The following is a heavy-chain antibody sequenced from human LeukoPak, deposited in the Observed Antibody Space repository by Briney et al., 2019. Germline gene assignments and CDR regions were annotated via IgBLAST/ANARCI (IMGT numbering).Heavy chain of an antibody. J-gene: IGHJ4*02. Sequence: ASVNVSCKASGYTFTSYDINWVRQATGQGLEWMGWMNPNSGNTGYAQKFQGRVTMTRNTSISTAYMELSSLRSEDTAVYYCARDRAYFSDDGGYYRFDYWGQGTLVTVSS. CDR3: ARDRAYFSDDGGYYRFDY. CDR1: GYTFTSYD. V-gene: IGHV1-8*01. CDR2: MNPNSGNT. D-gene: IGHD3-22*01.